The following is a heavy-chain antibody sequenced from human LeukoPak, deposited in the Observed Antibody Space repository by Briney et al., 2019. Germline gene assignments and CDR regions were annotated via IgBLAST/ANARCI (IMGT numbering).Heavy chain of an antibody. V-gene: IGHV4-59*08. Sequence: PSETLSLTCAVSGGSISTYYRHWIRQPPGKGLEWIGYIDSSGDTNYHPSLESRVTISVDTSKNHFSLQLNCVSAADTAVYYCAKHPGIAALATDYWGQGTLVTVPS. D-gene: IGHD6-13*01. CDR3: AKHPGIAALATDY. J-gene: IGHJ4*02. CDR2: IDSSGDT. CDR1: GGSISTYY.